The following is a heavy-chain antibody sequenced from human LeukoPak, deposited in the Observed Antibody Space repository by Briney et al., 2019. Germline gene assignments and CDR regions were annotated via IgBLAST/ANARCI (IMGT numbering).Heavy chain of an antibody. J-gene: IGHJ5*02. CDR2: IIPIFGTA. D-gene: IGHD3-10*01. CDR1: GGTFSSYA. V-gene: IGHV1-69*05. Sequence: ASVKVSSKASGGTFSSYAISWVRPAPGQGLEWMGRIIPIFGTANYTQKFQGRVTITTDESTSTAYMELSSLRSEDTAVYYCASSPMGYNWFDPWGQGTLVTVSS. CDR3: ASSPMGYNWFDP.